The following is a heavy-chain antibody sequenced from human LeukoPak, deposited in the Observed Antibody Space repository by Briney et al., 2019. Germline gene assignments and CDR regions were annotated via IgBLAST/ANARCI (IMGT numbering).Heavy chain of an antibody. CDR3: ARVSSVSYSGYDRFDY. D-gene: IGHD5-12*01. Sequence: SETLYLTCTVSGGSISSSSYYWGWIRQPPGKGLEWIGSIYHSGSTYYNPSLKSRVTISVDTSKNQFSLKLSSVTAADTAVYYCARVSSVSYSGYDRFDYWGQGTLVTVSS. V-gene: IGHV4-39*07. J-gene: IGHJ4*02. CDR2: IYHSGST. CDR1: GGSISSSSYY.